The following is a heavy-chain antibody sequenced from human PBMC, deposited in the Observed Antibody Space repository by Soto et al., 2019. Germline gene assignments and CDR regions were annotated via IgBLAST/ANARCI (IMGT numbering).Heavy chain of an antibody. J-gene: IGHJ4*02. CDR1: GGSISSSNW. V-gene: IGHV4-4*02. CDR3: ERGSYEVAIDY. D-gene: IGHD2-15*01. Sequence: QVQLQESGPGLVKPSGTLSLTCAVSGGSISSSNWWGWVRQPPGTGLEWIGEFYHSGSTNYNPSLKSRVPISVDKSKNQFSLNQSSVTAADTAVYYCERGSYEVAIDYWGQGTLVTGSS. CDR2: FYHSGST.